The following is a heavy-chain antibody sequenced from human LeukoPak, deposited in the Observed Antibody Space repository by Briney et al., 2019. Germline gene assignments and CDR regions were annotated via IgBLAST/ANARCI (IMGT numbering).Heavy chain of an antibody. J-gene: IGHJ2*01. CDR1: GGTFSSYA. CDR3: ARVNVVVPAAMRGWYFDL. V-gene: IGHV1-69*13. CDR2: IIPIFGTA. D-gene: IGHD2-2*01. Sequence: ASVKVSCKASGGTFSSYATSWVRQAPGQGLEWMGGIIPIFGTANYAQKFQGRVTITADESTSTAYMELSSLRSEDTAVYYCARVNVVVPAAMRGWYFDLWGRGTLVTVSS.